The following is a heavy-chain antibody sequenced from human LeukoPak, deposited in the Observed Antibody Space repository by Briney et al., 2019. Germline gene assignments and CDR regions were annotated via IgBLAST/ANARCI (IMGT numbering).Heavy chain of an antibody. J-gene: IGHJ4*02. CDR1: GGSISSPNW. V-gene: IGHV4-4*02. Sequence: PSETLSLTCAVSGGSISSPNWWSWVRQPPGKGLEWIGEISHSGTTNYIPSLKSRVTISIDKSKSQLSLEMTSMTAADTAVYYCARTTSAIDGGYSDYWGQGTLVTVSS. CDR3: ARTTSAIDGGYSDY. CDR2: ISHSGTT. D-gene: IGHD1-14*01.